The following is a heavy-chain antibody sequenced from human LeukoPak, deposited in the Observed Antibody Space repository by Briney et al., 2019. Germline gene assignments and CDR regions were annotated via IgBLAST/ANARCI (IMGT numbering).Heavy chain of an antibody. CDR3: AKGSMIFGVGKYYFDY. CDR1: GFTFSSYA. CDR2: ISGSGGST. V-gene: IGHV3-23*01. Sequence: GGSLRLSCAASGFTFSSYAMSWVRQAPGKGLEWVSAISGSGGSTNYADSVKGRFTISRDNSKNTLYLQMNSLRAEDTAVYYCAKGSMIFGVGKYYFDYWGQGTLVTVSS. D-gene: IGHD3-3*01. J-gene: IGHJ4*02.